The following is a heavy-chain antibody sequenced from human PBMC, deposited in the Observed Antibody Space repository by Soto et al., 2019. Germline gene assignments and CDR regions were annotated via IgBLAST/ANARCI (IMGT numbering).Heavy chain of an antibody. J-gene: IGHJ6*02. CDR2: IYYSGST. CDR3: ARVPPAAIVYYYYAMDV. CDR1: GGSISSYY. V-gene: IGHV4-59*01. D-gene: IGHD2-2*01. Sequence: PSETQSLTCTVSGGSISSYYWSWIRQPPGKGLEWIGYIYYSGSTNYNPSLKSRVTISVDTSKNQFSLKLSSVTAADTAVYYCARVPPAAIVYYYYAMDVWGQGTTVTVSS.